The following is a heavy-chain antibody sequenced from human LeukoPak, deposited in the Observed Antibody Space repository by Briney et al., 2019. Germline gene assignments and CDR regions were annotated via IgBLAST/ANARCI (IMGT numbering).Heavy chain of an antibody. D-gene: IGHD3-22*01. CDR3: ARERRGYYDSSGYPDY. J-gene: IGHJ4*02. V-gene: IGHV3-21*01. CDR2: ISSSSSYI. Sequence: GGSLRLSCAASGFTFSSYSMNWVRQAPGKGLEWVSSISSSSSYIYYADSVKGRFTISRDNSKNTLYLQMNSLRDEDTAVYYCARERRGYYDSSGYPDYWGQGTLVTVSS. CDR1: GFTFSSYS.